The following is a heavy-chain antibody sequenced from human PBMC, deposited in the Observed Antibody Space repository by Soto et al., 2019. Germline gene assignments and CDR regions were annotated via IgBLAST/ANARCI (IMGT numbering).Heavy chain of an antibody. CDR2: VNYSGRP. CDR3: TRGAGPSSSYFWFDS. Sequence: QVHLQQWGAGLLRPSETLSLTCGISGGSFGGYYWTWIRQPPGKGLEWIGEVNYSGRPNYNPSLKSRVTVSLDMTNNSFSLTLNSVTAADTAFYYCTRGAGPSSSYFWFDSWGQGPLVTVSS. J-gene: IGHJ5*01. CDR1: GGSFGGYY. V-gene: IGHV4-34*02. D-gene: IGHD6-13*01.